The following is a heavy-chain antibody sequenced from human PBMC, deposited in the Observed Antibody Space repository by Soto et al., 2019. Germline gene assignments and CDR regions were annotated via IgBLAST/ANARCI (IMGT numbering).Heavy chain of an antibody. Sequence: SETLSLTCTVSGASINSGGFLWTWIRQRPGQGLEWLGSIYYTGSTYFNPSLESQVAMSVDTSKSQFSLKMRSMTAADTAIYYCXRVVQDNAHARAYGMDVLGQGTTVTVSS. CDR1: GASINSGGFL. D-gene: IGHD1-26*01. V-gene: IGHV4-31*01. CDR3: XRVVQDNAHARAYGMDV. CDR2: IYYTGST. J-gene: IGHJ6*02.